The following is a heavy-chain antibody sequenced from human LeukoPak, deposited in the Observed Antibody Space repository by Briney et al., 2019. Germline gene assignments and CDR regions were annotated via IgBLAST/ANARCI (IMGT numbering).Heavy chain of an antibody. CDR3: ARGGTVTKGTYYYYYGMDV. V-gene: IGHV4-4*07. CDR2: IYTSGST. J-gene: IGHJ6*02. D-gene: IGHD4-17*01. CDR1: GGSTSSYY. Sequence: TSETLSLTCTVSGGSTSSYYWSWIRQPAGKGLEWIGRIYTSGSTNYNPSLKSRVTMSVDTSKNQFSLKLSSVTAADTAVYYCARGGTVTKGTYYYYYGMDVWGQGTTVTVSS.